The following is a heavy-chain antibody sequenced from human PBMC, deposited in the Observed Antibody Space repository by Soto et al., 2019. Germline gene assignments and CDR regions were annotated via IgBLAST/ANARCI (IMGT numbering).Heavy chain of an antibody. CDR3: ARDHLWGFDY. CDR2: IRSSSSTI. CDR1: GFSFSIYS. V-gene: IGHV3-48*01. Sequence: DVQLVESGGGLVQPGGSLRLSCAASGFSFSIYSVNWVRQAPGKGLEWVSYIRSSSSTIYYADSVKGRFTISIDNAKNSQYLQMDSLRAEDTAVYYCARDHLWGFDYWGQGSLVTVFS. D-gene: IGHD3-16*01. J-gene: IGHJ4*02.